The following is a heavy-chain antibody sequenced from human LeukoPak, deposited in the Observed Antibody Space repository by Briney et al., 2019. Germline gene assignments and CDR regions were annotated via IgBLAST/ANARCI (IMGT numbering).Heavy chain of an antibody. CDR3: AREGGAGDSYGFDY. CDR1: GFTFSSFS. CDR2: ISTSSSTI. D-gene: IGHD5-18*01. J-gene: IGHJ4*02. V-gene: IGHV3-48*01. Sequence: PGRSLRLSCAASGFTFSSFSMNWVRQAPGKGLEWVSYISTSSSTIYYADSVKGRFTISRDNAKNSLYLQMNSLRAEDAAVYYCAREGGAGDSYGFDYWGQGTLVTVSS.